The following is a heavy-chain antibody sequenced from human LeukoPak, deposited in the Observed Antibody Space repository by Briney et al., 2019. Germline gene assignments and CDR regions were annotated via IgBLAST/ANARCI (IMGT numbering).Heavy chain of an antibody. V-gene: IGHV4-59*08. CDR1: GGSISSYY. D-gene: IGHD5-24*01. J-gene: IGHJ3*02. CDR2: IYYSGST. Sequence: SETLSLTCALCGGSISSYYLSWIRQPPGKGLEWIGYIYYSGSTSYNPSLKSRVTILVDTSKNQFSLKLRSVTAADTAVYYCARHERDVSLDHAFDIWGQGTMVTVSS. CDR3: ARHERDVSLDHAFDI.